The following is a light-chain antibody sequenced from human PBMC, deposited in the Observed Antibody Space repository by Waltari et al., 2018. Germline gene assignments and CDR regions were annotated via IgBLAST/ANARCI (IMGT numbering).Light chain of an antibody. CDR3: QRYDDYPPT. J-gene: IGKJ4*01. CDR2: KAS. CDR1: TSVSHC. V-gene: IGKV1-5*03. Sequence: DIQITQSPSTLSASVGDRVTITCRASTSVSHCLAWYQQKPGKAPKLLISKASSLEKEVPSRFSGSGSGTEFTLTITNLQPGDLATCYGQRYDDYPPTFGGGTKVEIK.